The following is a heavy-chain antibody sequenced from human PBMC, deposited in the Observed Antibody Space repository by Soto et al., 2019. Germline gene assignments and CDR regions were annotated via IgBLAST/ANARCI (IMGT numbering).Heavy chain of an antibody. CDR1: GFTFSDYY. V-gene: IGHV3-11*05. Sequence: QVQLVESGGGLVKPGGSLRLSCAASGFTFSDYYMSWIRQAPGKGLEWVSYISSSSSYTNYAYSVKGRFTISRENAKNSVYLQMNSLRAEDTAVYYCARDHHRYSGYDEVHYWGQGTVVTVSS. D-gene: IGHD5-12*01. J-gene: IGHJ4*02. CDR3: ARDHHRYSGYDEVHY. CDR2: ISSSSSYT.